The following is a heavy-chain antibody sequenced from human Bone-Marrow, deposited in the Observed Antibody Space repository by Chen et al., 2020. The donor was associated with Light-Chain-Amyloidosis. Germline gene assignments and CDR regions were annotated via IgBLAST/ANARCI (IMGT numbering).Heavy chain of an antibody. CDR2: IYSGGST. V-gene: IGHV3-53*01. D-gene: IGHD3-10*01. CDR1: GFTVSSNY. J-gene: IGHJ4*02. Sequence: EVQLVESGGGLIQPGGSLRLSCAASGFTVSSNYMSLVRQAPGKGLEWVSVIYSGGSTYYADSVKGRFTISRDNSKNTLYLQMNSLRAEDTAVYYCAGTYGSGSYYADYWGQGTLVTVSS. CDR3: AGTYGSGSYYADY.